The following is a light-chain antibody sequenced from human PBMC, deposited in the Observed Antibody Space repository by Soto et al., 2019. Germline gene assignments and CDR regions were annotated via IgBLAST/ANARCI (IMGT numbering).Light chain of an antibody. CDR1: QSVNNNY. V-gene: IGKV3-20*01. J-gene: IGKJ2*01. CDR3: QQYGSSQYT. Sequence: EIVLTQSPGTLSLSPGERATLSCRASQSVNNNYLAWYQQKPGKAPRLLIYGASSRATGITHRFSGSGSGTDFTLTISRLEPEDFEVYYCQQYGSSQYTFGQGTKLEIK. CDR2: GAS.